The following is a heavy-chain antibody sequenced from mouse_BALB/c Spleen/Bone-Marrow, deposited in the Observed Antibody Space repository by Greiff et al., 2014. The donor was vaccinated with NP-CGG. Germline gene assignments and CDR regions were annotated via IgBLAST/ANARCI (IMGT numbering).Heavy chain of an antibody. D-gene: IGHD1-1*01. Sequence: EVKLEESGAELVKPGASVKLSCTASGFNIKDTYMYWVKQRPEQGLEWIGRIDPANGNTKYDPKFQDKATITAETSSNTAYLQLSSLTSEDTAVYYCARYYYGSSLFAYWGQGTLVTVSA. V-gene: IGHV14-3*02. J-gene: IGHJ3*01. CDR3: ARYYYGSSLFAY. CDR1: GFNIKDTY. CDR2: IDPANGNT.